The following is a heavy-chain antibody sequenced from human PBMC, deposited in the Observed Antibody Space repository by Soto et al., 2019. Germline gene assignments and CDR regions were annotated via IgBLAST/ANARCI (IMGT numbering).Heavy chain of an antibody. CDR2: ISYDGSNK. CDR3: ARLAAAGGTYYYYGMDV. CDR1: GFTFSSYA. V-gene: IGHV3-30-3*01. Sequence: QVQLVESGGGVVQPGRSLRLSCAASGFTFSSYAMHWVRQAPGKGLEWVAVISYDGSNKYYADSVKGRFTISRDNSKNPLYLQMNSLGAEDTAVYYCARLAAAGGTYYYYGMDVWGQGTTVTVSS. J-gene: IGHJ6*02. D-gene: IGHD6-13*01.